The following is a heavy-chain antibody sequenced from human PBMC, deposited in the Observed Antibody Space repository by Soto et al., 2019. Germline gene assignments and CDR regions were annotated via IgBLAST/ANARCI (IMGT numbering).Heavy chain of an antibody. Sequence: PSETLSLTCAVYGGSFSGYYWSWIRQPPGKGLEWIGEINHSGSTNYNPSLKSRVTISVDTSKNQFSLKLSSVTAADTAVYYCARGEYYYGFDYWGQGTLVTVSS. CDR1: GGSFSGYY. D-gene: IGHD3-10*01. CDR2: INHSGST. V-gene: IGHV4-34*01. J-gene: IGHJ4*02. CDR3: ARGEYYYGFDY.